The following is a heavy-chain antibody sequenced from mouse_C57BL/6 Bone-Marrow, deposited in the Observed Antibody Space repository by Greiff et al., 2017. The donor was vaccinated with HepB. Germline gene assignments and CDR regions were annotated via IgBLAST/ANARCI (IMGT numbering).Heavy chain of an antibody. V-gene: IGHV5-6*01. CDR1: GFTFSSYG. CDR2: ISSGGSYT. J-gene: IGHJ2*01. D-gene: IGHD2-4*01. CDR3: ARQVLLIYYDYDDY. Sequence: EVQLQQSGGDLVKPGGSLKLSCAASGFTFSSYGMSWVRQTPDKRLEWVATISSGGSYTYYPDSVKGRFTISRDNAKNTLYLQMSSLKSEDTAMYYCARQVLLIYYDYDDYWGQGTTLTVSS.